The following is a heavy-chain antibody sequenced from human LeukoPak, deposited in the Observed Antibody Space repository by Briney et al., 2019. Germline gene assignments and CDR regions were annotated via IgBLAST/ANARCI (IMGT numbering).Heavy chain of an antibody. CDR2: IFFSGNT. V-gene: IGHV4-59*01. J-gene: IGHJ4*02. D-gene: IGHD3-22*01. CDR1: GSSISTFY. CDR3: ARAYDASGSRIEY. Sequence: PSETLSLTCTVSGSSISTFYWSWIRQPPGKGLEWIGFIFFSGNTNYNPSLKSRVTISVDTSKNQFSLKLSSVTAADTAVYYCARAYDASGSRIEYWGQGTLVTVSS.